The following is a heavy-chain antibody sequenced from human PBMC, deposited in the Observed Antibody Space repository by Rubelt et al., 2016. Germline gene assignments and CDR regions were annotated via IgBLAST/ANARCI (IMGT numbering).Heavy chain of an antibody. CDR3: ARDSGIYDSSGYYND. J-gene: IGHJ4*02. CDR1: GFTFSSYA. V-gene: IGHV3-30*04. CDR2: ISYDGSNK. Sequence: VQLVESGGGVVQPGRSLRLSCAASGFTFSSYAMHWVRQAPGKGLEWVAVISYDGSNKYYADSVKGRFTISRDNSKNTLYLQMNSLRAEDTAVYYCARDSGIYDSSGYYNDWGQGTLVTVSS. D-gene: IGHD3-22*01.